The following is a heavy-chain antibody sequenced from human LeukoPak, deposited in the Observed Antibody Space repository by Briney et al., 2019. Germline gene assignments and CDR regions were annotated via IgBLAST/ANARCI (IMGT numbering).Heavy chain of an antibody. V-gene: IGHV1-69*13. D-gene: IGHD3-3*01. CDR1: GGTFSSYA. J-gene: IGHJ6*03. CDR3: ARDYDFWSGYYTSRDYYYYMDV. Sequence: SVKVSCKASGGTFSSYAISWVRQAPGQGLEWMGGNIPIFGTANYAQKFQGRVTITADESTSTAYMELSSLRSEDTAVYYCARDYDFWSGYYTSRDYYYYMDVWGKGTTVTVSS. CDR2: NIPIFGTA.